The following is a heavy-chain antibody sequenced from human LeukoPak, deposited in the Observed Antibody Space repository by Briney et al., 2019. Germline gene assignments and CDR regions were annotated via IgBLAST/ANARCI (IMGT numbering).Heavy chain of an antibody. V-gene: IGHV1-2*02. Sequence: ASVTVSFKSSVYTFTNYYMHWVRQARGQGREGMGWINPNSGGTNYEQKFQGRVTMTSDTSISTAYMELSRLRSDDTAVYYCARDLESQLPMAIWGQGTLVTVSS. J-gene: IGHJ4*02. CDR2: INPNSGGT. CDR3: ARDLESQLPMAI. D-gene: IGHD2-2*01. CDR1: VYTFTNYY.